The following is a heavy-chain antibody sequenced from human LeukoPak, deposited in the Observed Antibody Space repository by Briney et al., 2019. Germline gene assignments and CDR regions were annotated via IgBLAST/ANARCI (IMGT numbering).Heavy chain of an antibody. V-gene: IGHV4-59*08. Sequence: SETLSLACTVSGGTISSYYWNWIRQPPGKGLEWIGYIHYSGSTKYNPSLKSRVTISVDTSKNQFSLKLSSVTAADTAVYYCARWYSSGWAFDYWGQGTLVTVSS. D-gene: IGHD6-19*01. CDR3: ARWYSSGWAFDY. J-gene: IGHJ4*02. CDR2: IHYSGST. CDR1: GGTISSYY.